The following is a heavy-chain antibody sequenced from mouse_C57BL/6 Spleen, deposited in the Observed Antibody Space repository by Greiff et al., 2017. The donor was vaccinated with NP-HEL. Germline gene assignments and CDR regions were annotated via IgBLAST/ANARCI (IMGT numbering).Heavy chain of an antibody. V-gene: IGHV6-3*01. CDR2: IRLKSDNYAT. J-gene: IGHJ3*01. D-gene: IGHD4-1*01. Sequence: EVQLVESGGGLVQPGGSMKLSCVASGFTFSNYWMNWVRQSPEKGLEWVAQIRLKSDNYATHYAESGKGRFTISRDDSKSRVYLQMNNLRAEDTGIDYCTGVTGVFAYWGQGTLVTVSA. CDR3: TGVTGVFAY. CDR1: GFTFSNYW.